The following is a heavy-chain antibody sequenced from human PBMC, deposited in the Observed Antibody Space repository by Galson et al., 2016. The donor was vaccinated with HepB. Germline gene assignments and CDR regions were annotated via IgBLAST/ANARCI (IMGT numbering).Heavy chain of an antibody. V-gene: IGHV1-3*01. CDR3: ARGFRIAADY. J-gene: IGHJ4*02. CDR1: GYRFSDYA. CDR2: IDAGDVNA. D-gene: IGHD6-13*01. Sequence: SVKVSCKAFGYRFSDYAMHWVRQAPGQSLEWMGWIDAGDVNAEYSEKFQGRVTISRDTSATTVSMELNSLRTEDTAMYYCARGFRIAADYWGQGTQVTVSS.